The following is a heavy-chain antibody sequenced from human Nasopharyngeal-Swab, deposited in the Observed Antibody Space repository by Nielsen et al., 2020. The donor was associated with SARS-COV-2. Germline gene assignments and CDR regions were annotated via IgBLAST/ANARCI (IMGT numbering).Heavy chain of an antibody. V-gene: IGHV1-8*01. CDR3: ARDPYYYGSGSQRDFDY. D-gene: IGHD3-10*01. CDR1: EYTFTSSD. Sequence: ASVKVSCKASEYTFTSSDINWVRQATGQGLEWMGWMNPNSGNTGYAQKFQGRVTMTRNTSISTAYMELSSLRSEDTAVYYCARDPYYYGSGSQRDFDYWGQGTLVTVSS. J-gene: IGHJ4*02. CDR2: MNPNSGNT.